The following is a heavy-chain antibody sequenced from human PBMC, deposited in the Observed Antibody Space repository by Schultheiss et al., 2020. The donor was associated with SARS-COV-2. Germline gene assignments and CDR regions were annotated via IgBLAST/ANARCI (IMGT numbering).Heavy chain of an antibody. CDR3: AKDQSAAGTRGRSYYYYYGMDV. Sequence: GGSLRLSCAASGFTFSSYGMHWVRQAPGKGLEWVAVIWYDGSNKYYADSVKGRFTISRDNSKNTLYLQMNSLRAEDTAVYYCAKDQSAAGTRGRSYYYYYGMDVWGQGTTVTVSS. J-gene: IGHJ6*02. V-gene: IGHV3-33*06. CDR2: IWYDGSNK. CDR1: GFTFSSYG. D-gene: IGHD6-13*01.